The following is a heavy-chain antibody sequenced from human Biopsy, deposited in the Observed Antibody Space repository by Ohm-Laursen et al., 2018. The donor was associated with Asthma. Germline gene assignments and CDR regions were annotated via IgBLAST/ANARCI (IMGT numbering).Heavy chain of an antibody. D-gene: IGHD1-14*01. CDR2: IDWEEDK. V-gene: IGHV2-70*04. J-gene: IGHJ4*01. CDR3: TRHNDY. CDR1: GFSLSSSGAN. Sequence: TQTFTLTCSFSGFSLSSSGANVNWIRQPPGKALEWLARIDWEEDKFYSTSLRTRLTISKGSSEDQVVLTMTNMGPVDTATYYCTRHNDYWGPGILDTVSS.